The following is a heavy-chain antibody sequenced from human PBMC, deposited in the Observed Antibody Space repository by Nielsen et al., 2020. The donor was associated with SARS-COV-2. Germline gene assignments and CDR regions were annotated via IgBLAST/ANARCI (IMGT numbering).Heavy chain of an antibody. CDR3: ARYDFDSSDYYYDDY. CDR2: IIPIFGTA. CDR1: GYTFTGYY. D-gene: IGHD3-22*01. Sequence: SVKVSCKASGYTFTGYYMHWVRQAPGQGLEWMGGIIPIFGTANYAQKFQGRVTITADESTSTAYMELSGLRSEDTAVYYCARYDFDSSDYYYDDYWGQGTLVTVSS. V-gene: IGHV1-69*13. J-gene: IGHJ4*02.